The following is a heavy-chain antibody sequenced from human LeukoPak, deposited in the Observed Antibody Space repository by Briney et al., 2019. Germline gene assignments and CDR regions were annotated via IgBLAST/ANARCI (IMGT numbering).Heavy chain of an antibody. D-gene: IGHD2-21*02. J-gene: IGHJ3*02. Sequence: PGGSLRLSCAASGFTFSSYAVHWVRQAPGKGLEWVAVISYDGSNKYYADSVKGRFTISRDNSKNTLYLQMNSLRAEDTAVYYCAKTRVVVTAIDAFDIWGQGTMVTVSS. CDR2: ISYDGSNK. V-gene: IGHV3-30*04. CDR3: AKTRVVVTAIDAFDI. CDR1: GFTFSSYA.